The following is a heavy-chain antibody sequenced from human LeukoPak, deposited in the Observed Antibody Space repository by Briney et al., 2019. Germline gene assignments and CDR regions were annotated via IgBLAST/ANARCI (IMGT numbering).Heavy chain of an antibody. CDR3: ARVERSGSVY. CDR1: GYSISSGYY. J-gene: IGHJ4*02. CDR2: IYHSGST. V-gene: IGHV4-38-2*02. D-gene: IGHD3-3*01. Sequence: PSETLSLTCTVSGYSISSGYYWGWIRQPPGKGLEWIGSIYHSGSTYYNPSLKSRVTISVDTSKNQFSLKLSSVTAADTAVYYCARVERSGSVYWGQGTLVTVSS.